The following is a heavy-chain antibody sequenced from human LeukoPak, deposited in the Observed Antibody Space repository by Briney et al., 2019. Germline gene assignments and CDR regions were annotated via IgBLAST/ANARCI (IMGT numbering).Heavy chain of an antibody. V-gene: IGHV3-33*01. CDR1: GFTFSSYG. D-gene: IGHD6-13*01. Sequence: PGRSLRLSCAASGFTFSSYGMHWVRQAPGKGLEWVAVIWYDGSNKYYADSVKGRFTISRDNSKDTPYLQMSSLRAEDTAVYYCASSWYRNYFDYWGQGTLVTVSS. CDR3: ASSWYRNYFDY. J-gene: IGHJ4*02. CDR2: IWYDGSNK.